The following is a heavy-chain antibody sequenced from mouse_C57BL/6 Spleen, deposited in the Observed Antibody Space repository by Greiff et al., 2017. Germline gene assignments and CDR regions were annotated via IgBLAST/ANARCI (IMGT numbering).Heavy chain of an antibody. CDR1: GYAFSSSW. Sequence: VQLQQSGPELVKPGASVKISCKASGYAFSSSWMNWVKQRPGKGLEWIGRLYPEDGDTTYTGKFKGKATLTAKKSSSTAYMQLSSLTSEDSAVYFCATYGRDFDYWGQGTTLTVSS. J-gene: IGHJ2*01. D-gene: IGHD1-1*02. V-gene: IGHV1-82*01. CDR2: LYPEDGDT. CDR3: ATYGRDFDY.